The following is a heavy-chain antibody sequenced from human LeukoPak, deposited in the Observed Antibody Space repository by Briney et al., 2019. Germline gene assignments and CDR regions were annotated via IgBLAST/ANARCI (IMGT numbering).Heavy chain of an antibody. CDR2: IYHSGST. J-gene: IGHJ4*02. Sequence: AETLSLTCAVSGGSISSSNWCSGVRQPPGKGLGGVGEIYHSGSTNYNASLKSRVTISIDKSKNQFSLKLSSVTAADTAVYYCASRTRFTVIPDYWGQGTLVTVSS. CDR3: ASRTRFTVIPDY. V-gene: IGHV4-4*02. D-gene: IGHD4-17*01. CDR1: GGSISSSNW.